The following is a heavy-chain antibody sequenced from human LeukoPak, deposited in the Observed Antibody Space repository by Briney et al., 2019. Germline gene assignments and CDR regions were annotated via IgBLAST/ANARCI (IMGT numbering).Heavy chain of an antibody. CDR2: IYYGGST. D-gene: IGHD5-24*01. J-gene: IGHJ4*02. V-gene: IGHV4-59*01. CDR3: ARGYIPYYFDY. CDR1: GGSISSYY. Sequence: PSETLSLTCTVSGGSISSYYWSWIRQPPGKGLEWIGYIYYGGSTNYSPSLKSRVTISVDTSKNQFSLKLSSVTAADTAMYYCARGYIPYYFDYWGQGTLVTVSS.